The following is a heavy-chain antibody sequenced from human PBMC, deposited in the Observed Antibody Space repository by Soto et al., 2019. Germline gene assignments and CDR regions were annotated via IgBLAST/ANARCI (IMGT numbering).Heavy chain of an antibody. J-gene: IGHJ6*02. V-gene: IGHV3-48*02. Sequence: GGSLRLSCAASGFSFSTYSMHWVRQAPGEGLEWVSYISSSSSTIHYADSVRGRFTVSRDNAKNSLYLQMNSLRDEDTAVYYCARECSGGTCYPALGGLHVWGQGTPVTVSS. CDR3: ARECSGGTCYPALGGLHV. CDR1: GFSFSTYS. D-gene: IGHD2-15*01. CDR2: ISSSSSTI.